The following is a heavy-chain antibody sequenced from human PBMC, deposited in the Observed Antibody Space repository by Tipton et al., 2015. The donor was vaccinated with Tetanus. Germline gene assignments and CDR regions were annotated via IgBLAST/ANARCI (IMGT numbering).Heavy chain of an antibody. D-gene: IGHD2-21*02. V-gene: IGHV3-13*01. CDR3: ARGLGHIVVVTAQPGRRWFDP. J-gene: IGHJ5*02. CDR2: IGTAGDT. CDR1: GFTFSSYW. Sequence: SLRLSCAASGFTFSSYWMSWVRQAPGKGLEWVSAIGTAGDTYYPGSVKGRFTISRENAKNSLYLQMNSLRAGDTAVYYCARGLGHIVVVTAQPGRRWFDPWGQGTLVTVSS.